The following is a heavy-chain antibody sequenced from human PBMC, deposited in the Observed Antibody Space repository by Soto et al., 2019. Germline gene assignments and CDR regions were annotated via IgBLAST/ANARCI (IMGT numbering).Heavy chain of an antibody. V-gene: IGHV4-34*01. CDR1: GGSFSGYY. CDR3: EIGSIFGWRLLNSQRVLDS. D-gene: IGHD2-15*01. CDR2: INHSGST. J-gene: IGHJ4*02. Sequence: PSETLSLTCAVYGGSFSGYYWSWIRQPPGKGLEWIGEINHSGSTNYNPSLKSRVTISVDTSKNQFSLKLSSVTAADTAVYYCEIGSIFGWRLLNSQRVLDSWGKGPLGT.